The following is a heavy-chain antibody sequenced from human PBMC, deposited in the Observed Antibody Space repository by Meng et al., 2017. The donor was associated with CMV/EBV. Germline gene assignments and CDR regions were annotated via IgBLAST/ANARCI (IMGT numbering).Heavy chain of an antibody. Sequence: GGSLRLSCAASGFTFSSYEMNWVRQAPGKGLEWVSYISSSGSTTYYADSVKGRFTIFRDNAKDSLYLQMNSLRAEDTAVYYCASPPYQLPPGWGQGTLVTVSS. D-gene: IGHD2-2*01. J-gene: IGHJ4*02. CDR3: ASPPYQLPPG. CDR1: GFTFSSYE. V-gene: IGHV3-48*03. CDR2: ISSSGSTT.